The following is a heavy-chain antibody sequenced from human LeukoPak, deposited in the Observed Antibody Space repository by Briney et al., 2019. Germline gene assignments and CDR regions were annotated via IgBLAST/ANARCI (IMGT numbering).Heavy chain of an antibody. V-gene: IGHV3-48*02. J-gene: IGHJ6*02. D-gene: IGHD3-10*01. Sequence: GRSLRLSCAASGFTFSSYGMHWVRQAPGKGLEWVSHINGNSITRYYADSVKGRFTISRDNVKNSLYLQMNSLRDEDTAVYYCARYFGDPQGMDVWGQGTTVTVSS. CDR2: INGNSITR. CDR1: GFTFSSYG. CDR3: ARYFGDPQGMDV.